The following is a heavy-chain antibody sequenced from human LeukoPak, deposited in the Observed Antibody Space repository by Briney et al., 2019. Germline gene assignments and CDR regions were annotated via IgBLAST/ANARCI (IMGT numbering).Heavy chain of an antibody. CDR1: GFTFSTFA. CDR2: IFPSGDEI. CDR3: ARASYDFLTAFYIDH. J-gene: IGHJ4*02. V-gene: IGHV3-23*01. Sequence: PGGSLRLSCAASGFTFSTFAMIWVRQPPGKGLEWVSSIFPSGDEIHYADSVRGRFTISRDNSKSTLSLQMNSLRAEDTAIYYCARASYDFLTAFYIDHWGQGTQVTVSS. D-gene: IGHD3-9*01.